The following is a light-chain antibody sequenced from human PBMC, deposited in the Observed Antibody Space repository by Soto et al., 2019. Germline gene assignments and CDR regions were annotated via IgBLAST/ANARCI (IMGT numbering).Light chain of an antibody. CDR2: EVT. CDR1: SSNVGSYDL. CDR3: CSYAASNTLI. Sequence: QSVLTQPASVSGSPGQSITISCTGTSSNVGSYDLVSWYQQHPGKAPKLLIYEVTKRPSGVSNRFSGSKSGNTASLTISGLQAEDEADYACCSYAASNTLIFGGGTQLTV. V-gene: IGLV2-23*02. J-gene: IGLJ2*01.